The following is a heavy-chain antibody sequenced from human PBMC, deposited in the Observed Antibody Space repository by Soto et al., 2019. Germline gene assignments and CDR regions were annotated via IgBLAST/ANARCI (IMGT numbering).Heavy chain of an antibody. V-gene: IGHV4-59*13. Sequence: SETLSLTCTVSGGSISTYYWSWIRQPPGKGLEWIGSIYHSGSTSYNPSRKSRVTISVDTSKNQCSLKLSSVTAADTAVYYCARDRSGGIEQGGGFDPWGQGTTVTVSS. J-gene: IGHJ6*02. CDR2: IYHSGST. CDR1: GGSISTYY. CDR3: ARDRSGGIEQGGGFDP. D-gene: IGHD6-19*01.